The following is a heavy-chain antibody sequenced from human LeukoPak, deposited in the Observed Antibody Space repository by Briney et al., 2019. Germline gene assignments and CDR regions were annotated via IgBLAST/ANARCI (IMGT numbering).Heavy chain of an antibody. J-gene: IGHJ4*02. CDR1: RYTFTRYG. CDR3: ASHSGYDPWDY. V-gene: IGHV1-18*01. CDR2: ISAHSGNT. D-gene: IGHD5-12*01. Sequence: ASVKVSFKASRYTFTRYGISWVRQAPGQGREWMGWISAHSGNTNYAQKFQGRVIMTTDTSTSTAYMELSRLRSDDTAVYYCASHSGYDPWDYWGQGTLVTVSS.